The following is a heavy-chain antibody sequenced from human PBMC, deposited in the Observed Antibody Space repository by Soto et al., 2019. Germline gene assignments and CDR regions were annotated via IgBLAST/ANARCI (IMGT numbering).Heavy chain of an antibody. D-gene: IGHD3-10*01. CDR3: AKCPEITENYYYYGMDV. V-gene: IGHV3-23*01. CDR2: ISGSGGST. J-gene: IGHJ6*02. CDR1: GFTFSSYA. Sequence: AGGSLRLSCAASGFTFSSYAMSWVRQAPGKGLEWVSAISGSGGSTYYADSVKGRFTISRDNSKNTLYLQMNSLRAEDTAVYYCAKCPEITENYYYYGMDVWGQGTTVTVSS.